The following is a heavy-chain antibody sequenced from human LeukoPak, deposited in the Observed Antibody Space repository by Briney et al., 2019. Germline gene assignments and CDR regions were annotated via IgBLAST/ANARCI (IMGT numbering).Heavy chain of an antibody. CDR1: GGSFSGYY. Sequence: SETLSLTCAVYGGSFSGYYWSWIRQPPGKGLEWIGEINHSGSTNYNPSLKSRVTISVDTSKNQFSLKLSSVTAADTAVYYCSRGHFGGRSGGSCYCYWGQGTLVTVSS. CDR3: SRGHFGGRSGGSCYCY. V-gene: IGHV4-34*01. D-gene: IGHD2-15*01. J-gene: IGHJ4*02. CDR2: INHSGST.